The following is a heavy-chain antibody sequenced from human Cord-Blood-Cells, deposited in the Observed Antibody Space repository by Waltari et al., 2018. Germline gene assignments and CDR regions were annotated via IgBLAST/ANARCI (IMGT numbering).Heavy chain of an antibody. D-gene: IGHD3-10*01. Sequence: QVQLQQWGAGLLKPSETLSLTCAVYGGSFSGYYWSWIRQPPGKGLERIGEINHSGSTNDNPALEGRVTIAVDTSKNQFSLKLSSVTAADTAVYDCARIGAGRTPSDYWGQGTLVTVSS. CDR1: GGSFSGYY. CDR2: INHSGST. CDR3: ARIGAGRTPSDY. J-gene: IGHJ4*02. V-gene: IGHV4-34*01.